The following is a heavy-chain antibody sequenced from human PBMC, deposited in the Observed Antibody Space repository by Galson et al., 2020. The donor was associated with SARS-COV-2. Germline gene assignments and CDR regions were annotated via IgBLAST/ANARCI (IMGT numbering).Heavy chain of an antibody. Sequence: GGSLRLSCAASGFTFSSYAMSWVRQAPGKGLEWVSAISGSGGSTYYADSVKGRFTISRDNSKNTLYLQMNSLRAEDTAVYYCAKPQYSSSWSYLFDYWGQGTLVTVSS. CDR3: AKPQYSSSWSYLFDY. CDR1: GFTFSSYA. V-gene: IGHV3-23*01. CDR2: ISGSGGST. D-gene: IGHD6-13*01. J-gene: IGHJ4*02.